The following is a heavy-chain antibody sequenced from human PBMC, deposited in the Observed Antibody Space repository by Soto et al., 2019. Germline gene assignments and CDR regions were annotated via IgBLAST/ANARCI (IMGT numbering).Heavy chain of an antibody. CDR3: ARAGGLGAVAADY. Sequence: QLQLQESGSGLVKPSQTLSLTCAVSGGSISSGGYSWSWIRQPPGKGLEWIGYIYHSGSTYYNPSPKGRVTISVDRSKNQFSLKLSSVTAADTAVYYCARAGGLGAVAADYWGQGTLVTVSS. V-gene: IGHV4-30-2*01. CDR1: GGSISSGGYS. D-gene: IGHD6-19*01. J-gene: IGHJ4*02. CDR2: IYHSGST.